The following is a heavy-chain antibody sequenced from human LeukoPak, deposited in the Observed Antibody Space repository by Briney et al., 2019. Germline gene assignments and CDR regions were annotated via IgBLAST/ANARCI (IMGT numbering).Heavy chain of an antibody. Sequence: ASVKVSCKASGYTFPSYFMHWVRQAPGQGLEWMGIINPTGGSTTYAQKFQGRVTMTRDTSTSTVYMELSSLRSEDTAVYYCATVLYDSSGSSSDYWGQGTLVTVSS. CDR1: GYTFPSYF. J-gene: IGHJ4*02. CDR2: INPTGGST. D-gene: IGHD3-22*01. CDR3: ATVLYDSSGSSSDY. V-gene: IGHV1-46*01.